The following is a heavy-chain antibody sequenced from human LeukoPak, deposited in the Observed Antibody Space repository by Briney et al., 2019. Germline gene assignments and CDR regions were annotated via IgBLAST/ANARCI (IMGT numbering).Heavy chain of an antibody. Sequence: SSETLSLTCTVSGGSISSSSYYWGWIRQPPGKGLEWIGYIYYSGSTYYNPSLKSRVTISVDTSKNQFSLKLSSVTAADTAVYYCAREYRGSANFDYWGQGTLVTVSS. D-gene: IGHD2/OR15-2a*01. CDR2: IYYSGST. J-gene: IGHJ4*02. CDR3: AREYRGSANFDY. V-gene: IGHV4-30-4*08. CDR1: GGSISSSSYY.